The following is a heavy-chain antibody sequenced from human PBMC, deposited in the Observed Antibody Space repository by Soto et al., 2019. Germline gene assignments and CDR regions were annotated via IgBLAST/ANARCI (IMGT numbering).Heavy chain of an antibody. D-gene: IGHD3-22*01. Sequence: SETLSLTCTVSGGSISSSSYYWGWIRQPPGKGLEWIGSIYYSGSTYYNPSLKSRVTISVDTSKNQFSLKLSSVTAADTAVYYCARVSTYYYDSSRAFDIWGQGTMVTVSS. CDR1: GGSISSSSYY. V-gene: IGHV4-39*01. CDR3: ARVSTYYYDSSRAFDI. CDR2: IYYSGST. J-gene: IGHJ3*02.